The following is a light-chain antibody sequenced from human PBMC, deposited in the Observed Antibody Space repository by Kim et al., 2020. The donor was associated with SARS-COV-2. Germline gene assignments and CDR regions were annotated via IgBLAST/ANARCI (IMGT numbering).Light chain of an antibody. J-gene: IGLJ3*02. V-gene: IGLV1-44*01. Sequence: QSVLTQPPSASGTPGQRVTMSCTGSSSNIGGNTVTWYQQFPGTAPKVVISRNDERPSGLSDRFSGSKSGTSASLAISGLQSEDEADYYCATWDDRLKGVVFGGGTKVTVL. CDR1: SSNIGGNT. CDR3: ATWDDRLKGVV. CDR2: RND.